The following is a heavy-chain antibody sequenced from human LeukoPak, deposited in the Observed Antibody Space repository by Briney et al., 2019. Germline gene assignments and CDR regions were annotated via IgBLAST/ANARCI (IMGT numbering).Heavy chain of an antibody. CDR3: AKSAGYTASQVDS. V-gene: IGHV3-23*01. CDR2: ISGSAGHT. Sequence: PGGSLRLSCAASGFTFSSYAMSWVRQAPGKGLEWVSGISGSAGHTYYADSVKGRFTISRDNSKNTLYLQMNSLRADDTAVYYCAKSAGYTASQVDSWGQGTLVTVSS. CDR1: GFTFSSYA. J-gene: IGHJ4*02. D-gene: IGHD6-13*01.